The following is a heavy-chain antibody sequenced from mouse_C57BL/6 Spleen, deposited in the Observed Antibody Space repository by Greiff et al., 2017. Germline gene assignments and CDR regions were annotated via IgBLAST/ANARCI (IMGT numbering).Heavy chain of an antibody. CDR3: ARWGKVYDLTFGFAY. Sequence: QVQLQQPGTELVKPGASVKLSCKASGYTFTSYWMHWVKQRPGQGLEWIGNINPSNGGTNYNEKFKSKATLTVDKSSSTAYMQLSSLTSEDSAVYDCARWGKVYDLTFGFAYWGQGTLVTVSA. CDR1: GYTFTSYW. J-gene: IGHJ3*01. D-gene: IGHD2-3*01. V-gene: IGHV1-53*01. CDR2: INPSNGGT.